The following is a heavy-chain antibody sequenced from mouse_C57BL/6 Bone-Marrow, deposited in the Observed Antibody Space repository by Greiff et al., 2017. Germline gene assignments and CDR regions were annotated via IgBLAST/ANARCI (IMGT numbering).Heavy chain of an antibody. V-gene: IGHV1-81*01. D-gene: IGHD2-5*01. J-gene: IGHJ1*03. CDR3: ARLYYSNTWYFDV. CDR1: GYTFTSYG. CDR2: IYPRSGNT. Sequence: QVQLKQSGAELARPGASVKLSCKASGYTFTSYGISWVKQRTGQGLEWIGEIYPRSGNTYYNEKFKGKATLTADKSSSTAYMELRSLTSEDSAVYFCARLYYSNTWYFDVWGTGTTVTVSS.